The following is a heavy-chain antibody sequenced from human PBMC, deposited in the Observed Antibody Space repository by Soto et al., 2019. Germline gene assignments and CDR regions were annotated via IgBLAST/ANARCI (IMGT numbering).Heavy chain of an antibody. V-gene: IGHV3-74*01. CDR2: INSDGSST. J-gene: IGHJ6*02. CDR3: ARAEEWFGTGDMDV. Sequence: GGSLRLSCAASGFTFSSYWMHWVRQAPGKGLVWVSRINSDGSSTSYADSVKGRFTISRDNAKNTLYLQMNSLRAEDTAVYYCARAEEWFGTGDMDVWGQGTTVTVSS. D-gene: IGHD3-10*01. CDR1: GFTFSSYW.